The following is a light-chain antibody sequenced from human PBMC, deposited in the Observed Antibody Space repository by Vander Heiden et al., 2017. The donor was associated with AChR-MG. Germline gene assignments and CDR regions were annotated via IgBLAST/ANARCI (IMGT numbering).Light chain of an antibody. V-gene: IGKV3-15*01. Sequence: EIVMTQSPATLSVSPGERVTLSCRASQTVSINLAWFQQKPGQAPRLLIYGASTRATSIPARFSGSGYGTEFTLTISSLQSEDFAVYYCQQYKNWPPKTFGQGTKVEIK. J-gene: IGKJ1*01. CDR2: GAS. CDR1: QTVSIN. CDR3: QQYKNWPPKT.